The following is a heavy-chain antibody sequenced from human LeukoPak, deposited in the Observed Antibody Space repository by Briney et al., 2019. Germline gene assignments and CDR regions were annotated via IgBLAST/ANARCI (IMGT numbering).Heavy chain of an antibody. CDR2: ISGSGGST. Sequence: GGSLRRSCAASGFTFSSYAMSWVRQAPGKGLEWVSAISGSGGSTYYADSVKGRFTISRDNSKNTLYLQMNSLRAEDTAVYYCAKFQGATTSNYYGMDVWGQGTTVTVSS. V-gene: IGHV3-23*01. D-gene: IGHD1-26*01. J-gene: IGHJ6*02. CDR1: GFTFSSYA. CDR3: AKFQGATTSNYYGMDV.